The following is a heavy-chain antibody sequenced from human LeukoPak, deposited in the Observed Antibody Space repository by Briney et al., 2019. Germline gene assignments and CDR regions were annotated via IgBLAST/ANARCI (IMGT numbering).Heavy chain of an antibody. D-gene: IGHD1-26*01. Sequence: ASVKVSCKASGYTFTSYFIHWVRQAPGQGLEWMGIINPSGGSTSYAQKFQGRVTMTRDTSTSTVYMELSSLRSEDTAVYYCARKLWEVGYFDYWGQGTLVTVSS. CDR2: INPSGGST. CDR1: GYTFTSYF. CDR3: ARKLWEVGYFDY. J-gene: IGHJ4*02. V-gene: IGHV1-46*01.